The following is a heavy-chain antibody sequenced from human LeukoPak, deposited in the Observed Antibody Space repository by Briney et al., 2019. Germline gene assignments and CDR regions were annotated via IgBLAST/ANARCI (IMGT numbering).Heavy chain of an antibody. CDR1: GYTFTSYY. CDR2: INPSGGST. Sequence: ASVKVSCKASGYTFTSYYMHWVRQAPGQGLEWMGIINPSGGSTSYAQKFQGRVTMTRDMSTSTVYMEPSSLRSEDTAVYYCARGGITMIVVVTPFDYWGQGTLVTVSS. D-gene: IGHD3-22*01. V-gene: IGHV1-46*01. CDR3: ARGGITMIVVVTPFDY. J-gene: IGHJ4*02.